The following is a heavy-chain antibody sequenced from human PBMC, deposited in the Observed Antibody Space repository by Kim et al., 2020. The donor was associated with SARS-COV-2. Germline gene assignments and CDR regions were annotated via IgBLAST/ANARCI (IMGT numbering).Heavy chain of an antibody. V-gene: IGHV3-30*18. D-gene: IGHD1-26*01. J-gene: IGHJ4*02. CDR1: GFTFSSYG. Sequence: GGSLRLSCAASGFTFSSYGMHWVRQAPGKGLEWVAVISYDGSNKYYADSVKGRFTISRDNSKNTLYLQMNSLRAEDTAVYYCAKDRRYSGSYLFDYWGQGTLVTVSS. CDR3: AKDRRYSGSYLFDY. CDR2: ISYDGSNK.